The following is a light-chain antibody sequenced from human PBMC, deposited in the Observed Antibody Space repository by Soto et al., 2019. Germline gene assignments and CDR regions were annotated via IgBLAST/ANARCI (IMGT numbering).Light chain of an antibody. CDR2: AAS. CDR1: QSVSSY. Sequence: IVWTQSPATLSLSPGERATLSCRASQSVSSYLAWYQPKPGQDPRLVIHAASSRAPGIPDRFSGIVSGTDFNLTISRLETEDCAVFEGQQYSSSTRTFCQGTKVDI. V-gene: IGKV3-20*01. CDR3: QQYSSSTRT. J-gene: IGKJ1*01.